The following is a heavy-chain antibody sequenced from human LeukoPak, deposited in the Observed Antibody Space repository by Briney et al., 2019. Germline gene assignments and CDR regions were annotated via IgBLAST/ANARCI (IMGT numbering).Heavy chain of an antibody. Sequence: GGSLRLSCAASGLTFSNFWMTWVRQAPGKGLEWVANIRQDGNEKYYVDSVKGRFTISSDNAKNSLYLQMTGLRADDTAVYYCARTQLNGSRAPWGQGTLVTVSS. D-gene: IGHD3-10*01. CDR1: GLTFSNFW. CDR3: ARTQLNGSRAP. V-gene: IGHV3-7*01. J-gene: IGHJ5*02. CDR2: IRQDGNEK.